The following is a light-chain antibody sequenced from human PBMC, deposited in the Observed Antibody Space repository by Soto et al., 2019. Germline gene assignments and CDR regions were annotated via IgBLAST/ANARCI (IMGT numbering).Light chain of an antibody. J-gene: IGKJ5*01. Sequence: EIVMTQSPATLSVSPGERATLSCRASQSVSSNLAWYQQKPGQDPRLLIYGASTRATGIPARFSGSGSGTEFTLTISSLQSEDFAVYYCQQYNNWRITFGQGTRLEIK. CDR3: QQYNNWRIT. V-gene: IGKV3-15*01. CDR1: QSVSSN. CDR2: GAS.